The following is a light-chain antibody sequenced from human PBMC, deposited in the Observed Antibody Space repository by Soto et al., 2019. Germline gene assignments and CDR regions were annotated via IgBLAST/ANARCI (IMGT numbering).Light chain of an antibody. CDR1: QTISSW. Sequence: DIQMTQSPSTLSGSVGDRVTTTCRASQTISSWLAWYQQKPGKAPKLLIYKASTLKSGVPSRFSGSGSGTEFTLTISSLQPDDFATYYCQQLNSYLTFGGGTKVDIK. J-gene: IGKJ4*01. V-gene: IGKV1-5*03. CDR2: KAS. CDR3: QQLNSYLT.